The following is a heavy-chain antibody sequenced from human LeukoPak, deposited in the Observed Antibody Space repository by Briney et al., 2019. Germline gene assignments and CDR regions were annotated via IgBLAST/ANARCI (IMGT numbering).Heavy chain of an antibody. CDR2: IYYSGST. CDR1: GGSISSYY. J-gene: IGHJ4*02. Sequence: SETLSLTCTVSGGSISSYYWSWIRQPPGKGLEWIGYIYYSGSTNYNPSLKSRVTISVDTSKNQFSLKLSSVTAADTAVYYCARHSPYSSSWYYFDYWGQGTLVTVSS. CDR3: ARHSPYSSSWYYFDY. V-gene: IGHV4-59*08. D-gene: IGHD6-13*01.